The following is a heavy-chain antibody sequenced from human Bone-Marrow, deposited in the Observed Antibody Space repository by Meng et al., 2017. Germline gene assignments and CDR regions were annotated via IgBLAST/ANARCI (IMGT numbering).Heavy chain of an antibody. CDR3: ARRHSDYFFDY. V-gene: IGHV5-51*01. J-gene: IGHJ4*02. CDR2: IYPGDSET. Sequence: GESLKISCKGSGYTFTTYWIAWVRQMPGKGLEWMGTIYPGDSETRYRPSFQGQVTISADQSISTAYLQWSSLKASDTAMYHCARRHSDYFFDYWGQGVLVTVSS. CDR1: GYTFTTYW. D-gene: IGHD4-11*01.